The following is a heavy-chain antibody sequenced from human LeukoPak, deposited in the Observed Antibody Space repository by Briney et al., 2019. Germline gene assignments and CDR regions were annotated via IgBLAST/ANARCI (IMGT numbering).Heavy chain of an antibody. CDR2: IYYSGST. V-gene: IGHV4-31*03. CDR1: GGSISSGGYY. J-gene: IGHJ6*03. CDR3: ARGMSVFGVVSKTYYYYMDV. Sequence: TLSLTCTVSGGSISSGGYYWSWIRQHPGMGLEWIGYIYYSGSTYYNPSLKSRVTISVDTSKNQFSLKLSFVTAADTAVYYCARGMSVFGVVSKTYYYYMDVRGKGTTVTVSS. D-gene: IGHD3-3*01.